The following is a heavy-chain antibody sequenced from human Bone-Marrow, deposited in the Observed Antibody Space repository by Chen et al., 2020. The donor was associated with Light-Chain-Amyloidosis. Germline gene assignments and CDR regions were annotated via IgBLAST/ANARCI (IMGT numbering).Heavy chain of an antibody. J-gene: IGHJ5*02. CDR2: MNEDGSEK. CDR1: GFSFRSYW. Sequence: EVQLVESGGGLVQPGGSLRLSCAASGFSFRSYWMTWVRQVSGKGLGWVAKMNEDGSEKYDGDSVKGRFTISRDNAKNSLYLQMNNLRVEDTAVYYCAGDRGWFDPWGQGTLVTVSS. V-gene: IGHV3-7*01. CDR3: AGDRGWFDP.